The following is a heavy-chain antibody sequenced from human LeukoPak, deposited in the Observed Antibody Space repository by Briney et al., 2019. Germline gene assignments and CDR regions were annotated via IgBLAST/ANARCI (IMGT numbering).Heavy chain of an antibody. CDR3: VRGRDIVATAPYYYYGMDV. Sequence: GGSQRLSCAASGFTFGAYWMNWVRQAPGKGLEWVANIWQGESGAHYVDSVTGRFIISGDSAKTSLYLQMNNLRAEDSAVYYCVRGRDIVATAPYYYYGMDVWGQGTTVTVSS. D-gene: IGHD5-12*01. CDR2: IWQGESGA. V-gene: IGHV3-7*04. CDR1: GFTFGAYW. J-gene: IGHJ6*02.